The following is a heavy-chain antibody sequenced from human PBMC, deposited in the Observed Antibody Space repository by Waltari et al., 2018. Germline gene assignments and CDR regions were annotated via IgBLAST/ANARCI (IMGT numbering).Heavy chain of an antibody. CDR2: INPNSGGK. CDR1: GYTFTGYY. CDR3: ARDICSGGSCYPRGWFDP. Sequence: QVQLVQSGAEVKKPGASVKVSCKASGYTFTGYYMHWVRQAPGQGLEWMGWINPNSGGKNYAQKFQGRVTMTRDTSISTAYMELSRLRSDDTAVYYCARDICSGGSCYPRGWFDPWGQGTLVTVSS. J-gene: IGHJ5*02. D-gene: IGHD2-15*01. V-gene: IGHV1-2*02.